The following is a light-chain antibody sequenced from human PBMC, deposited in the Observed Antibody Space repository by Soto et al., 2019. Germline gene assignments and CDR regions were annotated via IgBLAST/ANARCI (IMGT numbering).Light chain of an antibody. CDR3: QQYDKYST. CDR1: QSISVS. J-gene: IGKJ1*01. CDR2: DAS. V-gene: IGKV1-5*01. Sequence: PMTQSSPPPSASVGDTVTITCRASQSISVSLAWYQQKPGKAPNLLIYDASTLQGGVPSRFSGSGSGTEFTLTVTSLQPEDFATYFCQQYDKYSTFGHGTKVDI.